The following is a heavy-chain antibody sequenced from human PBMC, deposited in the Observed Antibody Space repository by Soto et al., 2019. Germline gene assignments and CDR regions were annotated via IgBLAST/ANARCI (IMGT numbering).Heavy chain of an antibody. V-gene: IGHV3-15*01. Sequence: EVQLVESGGGLVKPGGSLRLSCVASGLTFSHAWMTWVRQSPGKGPEWVVVIKSKPSGGTEDYAAPVKGRCILSRDDSKNRVYLQMNSLKIEDTAVYYCTTERPLTGGGVIATWSQGTKVTVSS. D-gene: IGHD3-16*02. CDR2: IKSKPSGGTE. J-gene: IGHJ3*01. CDR3: TTERPLTGGGVIAT. CDR1: GLTFSHAW.